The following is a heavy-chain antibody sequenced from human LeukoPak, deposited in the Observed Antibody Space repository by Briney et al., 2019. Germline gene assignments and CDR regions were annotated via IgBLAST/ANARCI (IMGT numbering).Heavy chain of an antibody. D-gene: IGHD1-1*01. V-gene: IGHV3-11*01. CDR2: ISGSGSTI. CDR1: GFTFSDYY. Sequence: PGGSLRLSCAASGFTFSDYYMSWIRQAPGKGLEWVSYISGSGSTIYYADSVKGRFTISRDNAKNSLYLQMNSLRAEDTALYHCARVLRLERPYYYYYMDVWGKGTTVTISS. J-gene: IGHJ6*03. CDR3: ARVLRLERPYYYYYMDV.